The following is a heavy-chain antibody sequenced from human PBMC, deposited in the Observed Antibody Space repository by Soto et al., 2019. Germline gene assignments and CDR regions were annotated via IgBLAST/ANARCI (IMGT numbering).Heavy chain of an antibody. J-gene: IGHJ3*02. CDR1: GYTFTSYA. V-gene: IGHV1-3*01. CDR2: INAGNGNT. CDR3: ARGGGPGSHGAFDI. D-gene: IGHD1-26*01. Sequence: VASVKVSCKASGYTFTSYAMHWVRQAPGQRLEWMGWINAGNGNTKYSQKFQGRVTITRDTSASTAYMELSSLRSEDTAVYYCARGGGPGSHGAFDIWGQGTMVTVSS.